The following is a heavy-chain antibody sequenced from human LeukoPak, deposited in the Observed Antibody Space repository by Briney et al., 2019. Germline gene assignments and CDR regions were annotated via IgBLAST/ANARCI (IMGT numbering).Heavy chain of an antibody. V-gene: IGHV3-7*01. CDR3: ARALYYYDSSGLEY. Sequence: GGSLRLSCAASGFTFSSYWMGWVRQAPGKGLEWVANIKQDGSEKYYVDSVKGRFTISRDNAKNSLYLQMNSLRAEDTAVYYCARALYYYDSSGLEYWGQGTLVTVSS. J-gene: IGHJ4*02. D-gene: IGHD3-22*01. CDR2: IKQDGSEK. CDR1: GFTFSSYW.